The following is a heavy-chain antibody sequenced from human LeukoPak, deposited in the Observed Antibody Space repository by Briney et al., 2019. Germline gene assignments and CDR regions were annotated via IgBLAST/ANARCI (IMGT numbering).Heavy chain of an antibody. J-gene: IGHJ5*02. CDR2: IYSGGST. CDR3: ARAQAMVRGVIIGEDWFDP. CDR1: GFTVSSNY. V-gene: IGHV3-66*01. D-gene: IGHD3-10*01. Sequence: GGSLRLSRAASGFTVSSNYMSWVRQAPRKGLEWVSVIYSGGSTYYADPVKGRFTISRDNSKNTLYPQVTRLRAEDTAVYYCARAQAMVRGVIIGEDWFDPWGQGTLVTVSS.